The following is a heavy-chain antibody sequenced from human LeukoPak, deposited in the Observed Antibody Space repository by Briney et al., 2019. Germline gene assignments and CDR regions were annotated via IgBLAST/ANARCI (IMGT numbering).Heavy chain of an antibody. J-gene: IGHJ4*02. D-gene: IGHD4-23*01. CDR2: ISGSGGST. CDR3: AKDNGDTVVIPGFDY. V-gene: IGHV3-23*01. Sequence: GGSLRLSCAASGFTFSSYAMSWVRQAPGKGLEWVSAISGSGGSTYYADSVKGRFTISRDNSKNTLYLQMNSLRAEDTAVYYCAKDNGDTVVIPGFDYWGQGALVTVSS. CDR1: GFTFSSYA.